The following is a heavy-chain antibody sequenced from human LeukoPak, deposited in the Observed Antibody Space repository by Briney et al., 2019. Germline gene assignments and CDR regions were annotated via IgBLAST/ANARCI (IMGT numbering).Heavy chain of an antibody. CDR1: GGSISSDY. V-gene: IGHV4-59*01. D-gene: IGHD6-6*01. Sequence: SETLSLTCTVSGGSISSDYWSWIRQPPGKGLEWIGYIYYSGSTNYNPSLMSRVTISGDTSKNQISLKLSSVTAADTAVYYCARVYSSSPVYYYYYMDVWGKGTTVTVSS. J-gene: IGHJ6*03. CDR3: ARVYSSSPVYYYYYMDV. CDR2: IYYSGST.